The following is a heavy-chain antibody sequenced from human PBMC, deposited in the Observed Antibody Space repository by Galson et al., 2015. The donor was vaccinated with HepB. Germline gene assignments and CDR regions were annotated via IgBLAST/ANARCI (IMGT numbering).Heavy chain of an antibody. CDR1: GYTFTSYA. CDR3: AREAGYGGNPEPYYFDY. D-gene: IGHD4-23*01. J-gene: IGHJ4*02. V-gene: IGHV1-3*01. Sequence: SVKVSCKASGYTFTSYAMHWVRQAPGQRLEWMGWINAGNGNTKYSQKFQGRVTITRDTSASTAYMELSSLRSEDTAVYYCAREAGYGGNPEPYYFDYWGQGTLVTVSS. CDR2: INAGNGNT.